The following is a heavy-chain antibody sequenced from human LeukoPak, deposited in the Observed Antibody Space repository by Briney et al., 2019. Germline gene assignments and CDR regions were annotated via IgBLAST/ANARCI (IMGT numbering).Heavy chain of an antibody. CDR2: INSDGTST. D-gene: IGHD6-6*01. Sequence: GGSLTLSCAAFGFTFSSYWIHWVRQAPGKGPVWFSRINSDGTSTTYADPVKGRFTISRDSAKNTVYLQMNSLRAEDTAVYYCVRGGGADRPYGLDVWGQGTTVTVSS. CDR3: VRGGGADRPYGLDV. CDR1: GFTFSSYW. J-gene: IGHJ6*02. V-gene: IGHV3-74*01.